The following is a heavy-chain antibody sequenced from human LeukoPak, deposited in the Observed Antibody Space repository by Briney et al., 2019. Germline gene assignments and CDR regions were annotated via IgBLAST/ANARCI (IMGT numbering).Heavy chain of an antibody. D-gene: IGHD6-6*01. CDR3: ARDSRIAARPEYFDY. V-gene: IGHV1-18*01. CDR1: GYTFTSYG. Sequence: GASVKVSCKASGYTFTSYGISWVRQAPGQGLEWMGWISAYNGNTNYAQKLQGRVTMTTDTSTSTAYMELRSLRSDDTAVYYCARDSRIAARPEYFDYWGQGTLVTVSS. J-gene: IGHJ4*02. CDR2: ISAYNGNT.